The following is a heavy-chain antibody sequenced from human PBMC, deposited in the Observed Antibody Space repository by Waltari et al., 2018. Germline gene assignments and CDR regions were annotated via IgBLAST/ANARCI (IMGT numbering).Heavy chain of an antibody. CDR1: GGSISSSY. CDR2: IYTSGST. CDR3: ARIPSSKYSYGVYWYFDL. V-gene: IGHV4-4*09. D-gene: IGHD5-18*01. Sequence: QVQLQESGPGLVKPSETLSLTCTVSGGSISSSYWSWIRQPPGKGLEWIGYIYTSGSTNYNPSLKSRVTISVDTSKNQFSLKLSSVTAADTAVYYCARIPSSKYSYGVYWYFDLWGRGTLVTVSS. J-gene: IGHJ2*01.